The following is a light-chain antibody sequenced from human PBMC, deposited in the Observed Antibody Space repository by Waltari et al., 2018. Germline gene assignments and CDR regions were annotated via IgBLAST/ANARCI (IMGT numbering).Light chain of an antibody. V-gene: IGKV1-13*02. CDR3: QHFKTYPIT. Sequence: AIQLTQSPSSLSASVGDRVTIACQASQDINSDLAWYQQKPGKATELLIYYASSLQSGVPSRFSGSGSGTDFTLTISSLQPEDFATYHCQHFKTYPITFGQGTRLEIK. CDR2: YAS. J-gene: IGKJ5*01. CDR1: QDINSD.